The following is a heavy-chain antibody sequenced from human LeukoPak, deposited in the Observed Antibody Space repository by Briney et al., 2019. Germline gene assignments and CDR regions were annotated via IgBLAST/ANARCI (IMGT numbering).Heavy chain of an antibody. CDR1: GDSVSSNSAA. Sequence: SQTLSLTCAISGDSVSSNSAAWNWIRQSPSRGLEWLGRTYYRSKWYNDYAVSVKSRITINPDTSKNQFSPQLTSVTPEDTAVYYCARDYDFWSGYYFFFDYWGQGTLVTVSS. CDR2: TYYRSKWYN. V-gene: IGHV6-1*01. CDR3: ARDYDFWSGYYFFFDY. D-gene: IGHD3-3*01. J-gene: IGHJ4*02.